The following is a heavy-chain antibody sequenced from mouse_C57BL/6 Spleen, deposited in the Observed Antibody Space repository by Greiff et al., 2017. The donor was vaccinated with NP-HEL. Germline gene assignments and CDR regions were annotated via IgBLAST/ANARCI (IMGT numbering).Heavy chain of an antibody. V-gene: IGHV1-15*01. CDR2: IDPETGGT. Sequence: VQWVESGAELVRPGASVTLSCKASGYTFTDYEMHWVKQTPVHGLEWIGAIDPETGGTAYNQKFKGKAILTADKSSSTAYMELRSLTSEDSAVYYCTRVDYSNGFAYWGQGTLVTVSA. D-gene: IGHD2-5*01. CDR1: GYTFTDYE. CDR3: TRVDYSNGFAY. J-gene: IGHJ3*01.